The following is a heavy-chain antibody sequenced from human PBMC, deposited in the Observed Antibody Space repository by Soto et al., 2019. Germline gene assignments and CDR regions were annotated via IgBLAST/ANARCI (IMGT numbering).Heavy chain of an antibody. CDR1: GFTFSTYA. J-gene: IGHJ3*02. CDR2: ITGSGDTI. CDR3: AKHIRNWNEDGFDI. D-gene: IGHD1-1*01. Sequence: EVQLLESGGGLVQPGGSLRLSCAASGFTFSTYAMSWVRQAPGKGLEWVSSITGSGDTIKYADSVKGRFTISRDNSQKTLYLQMNSLRAGDMAIYYCAKHIRNWNEDGFDIWGLGTQVTVSS. V-gene: IGHV3-23*01.